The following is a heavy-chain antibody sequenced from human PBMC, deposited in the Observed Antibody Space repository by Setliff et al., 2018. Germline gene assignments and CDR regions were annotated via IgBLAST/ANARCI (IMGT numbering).Heavy chain of an antibody. D-gene: IGHD3-10*01. V-gene: IGHV4-30-4*02. CDR1: GDSLSGDNYF. CDR2: IYYTGKT. CDR3: ARTSTYVLGSGSYWDRWFDS. J-gene: IGHJ5*01. Sequence: PSETLSLTCTVSGDSLSGDNYFWSWIRHLPGKGLQWLGHIYYTGKTYYNPSLKSRLEMSVDTSKREFALRLSSVTAADTAVYYCARTSTYVLGSGSYWDRWFDSWSQGTLVTVSS.